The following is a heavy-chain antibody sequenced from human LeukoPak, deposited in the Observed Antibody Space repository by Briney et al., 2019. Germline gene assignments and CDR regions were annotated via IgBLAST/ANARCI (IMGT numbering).Heavy chain of an antibody. CDR3: AGGSCYSCFDY. CDR1: GFTFSSYA. J-gene: IGHJ4*02. Sequence: GGSLRLSCAASGFTFSSYAMSWVRQAPGKGLEGVSAISGSGGSTCYADSVKGQFTISRDNSKNTLYLQMNSLRAEDTAVYYCAGGSCYSCFDYWGQGTLVTVSS. CDR2: ISGSGGST. V-gene: IGHV3-23*01. D-gene: IGHD2-15*01.